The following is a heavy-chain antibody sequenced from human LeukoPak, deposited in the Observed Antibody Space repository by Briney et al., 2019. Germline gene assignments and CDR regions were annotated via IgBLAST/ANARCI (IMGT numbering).Heavy chain of an antibody. D-gene: IGHD7-27*01. Sequence: SETLSLTCTVSGGSISSYYWSWIRQPPGKGLEWIGYIYYSGSTSYSPSLKSRVTISADTSQNQFSLKLSSVTAADTAVYYCASRKLGNDYWGQGTLVTVSS. CDR2: IYYSGST. CDR3: ASRKLGNDY. J-gene: IGHJ4*02. CDR1: GGSISSYY. V-gene: IGHV4-59*01.